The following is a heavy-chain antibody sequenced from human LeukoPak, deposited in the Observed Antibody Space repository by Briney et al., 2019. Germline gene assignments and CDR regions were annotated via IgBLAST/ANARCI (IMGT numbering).Heavy chain of an antibody. Sequence: GGSLRLSCAASGFTVSSNYMSWVRQAPGKGLEWVAVISYDGSNKYYADSVKGRFTISRDNSKNTLYLQMNSLRAEDTAVYYCASAHYYDSSGYSPFDYWGQGTLVTVSS. V-gene: IGHV3-30-3*01. CDR3: ASAHYYDSSGYSPFDY. CDR1: GFTVSSNY. D-gene: IGHD3-22*01. CDR2: ISYDGSNK. J-gene: IGHJ4*02.